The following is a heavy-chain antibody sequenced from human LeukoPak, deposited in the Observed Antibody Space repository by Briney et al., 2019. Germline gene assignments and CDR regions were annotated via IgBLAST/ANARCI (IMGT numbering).Heavy chain of an antibody. CDR3: VRDSSGYYPIFDY. Sequence: PSETLSLTCTVSGGSISSSAYHWGWIRQPPGKGLEWVGSIHSSGSTYYNLSLKSRVTISVDTSKNQFSLKLSYVTAADTAVYYCVRDSSGYYPIFDYWGQGTLVTVSS. CDR1: GGSISSSAYH. D-gene: IGHD3-22*01. CDR2: IHSSGST. V-gene: IGHV4-39*01. J-gene: IGHJ4*02.